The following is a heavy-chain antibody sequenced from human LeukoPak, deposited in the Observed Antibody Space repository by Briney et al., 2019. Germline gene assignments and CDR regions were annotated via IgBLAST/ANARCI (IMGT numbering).Heavy chain of an antibody. Sequence: GRSLRLSCAASGFTFSGYGMHWVRQPPGKGLEWVAIIWYDGSNKYYADSVKGRFTISRDNSKNTLYLQMDSLRVEDTAVYYCARDLGGNYHNYFDYWGQGTLVTVSS. CDR3: ARDLGGNYHNYFDY. J-gene: IGHJ4*02. D-gene: IGHD1-26*01. V-gene: IGHV3-33*08. CDR2: IWYDGSNK. CDR1: GFTFSGYG.